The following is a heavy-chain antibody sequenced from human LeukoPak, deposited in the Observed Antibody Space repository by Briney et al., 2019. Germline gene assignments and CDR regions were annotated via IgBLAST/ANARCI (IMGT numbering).Heavy chain of an antibody. J-gene: IGHJ4*02. CDR3: AKDLVLSDYGDYVGGNYLDY. CDR2: TIPIFGTA. D-gene: IGHD4-17*01. CDR1: GGTFSSYA. Sequence: ASVKVSCKASGGTFSSYAISWVRQAPGQGLEWMGGTIPIFGTANYAQKFQGRVTITADESTSTAYMELSSLRSEDTAVYYCAKDLVLSDYGDYVGGNYLDYWGQGTLVTVSS. V-gene: IGHV1-69*13.